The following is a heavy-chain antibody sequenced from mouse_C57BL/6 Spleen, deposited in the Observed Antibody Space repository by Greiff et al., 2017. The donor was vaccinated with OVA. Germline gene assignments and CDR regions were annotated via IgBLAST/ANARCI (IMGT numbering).Heavy chain of an antibody. D-gene: IGHD2-4*01. CDR1: GYTFTSYW. J-gene: IGHJ4*01. CDR2: IHPNSGST. CDR3: ARDYDYDGYYAMDD. Sequence: QVQLQQPGAELVKPGASVKLSCKASGYTFTSYWMHWVKQRPGQGLEWIGMIHPNSGSTNYNEKFKSKATLTVDKSSSTAYMQLSSLTSEDSAVYYCARDYDYDGYYAMDDWGQGTSVTVSS. V-gene: IGHV1-64*01.